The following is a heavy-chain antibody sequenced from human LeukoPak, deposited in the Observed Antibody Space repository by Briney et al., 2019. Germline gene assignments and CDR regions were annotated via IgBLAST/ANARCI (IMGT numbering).Heavy chain of an antibody. J-gene: IGHJ4*02. CDR2: IYHSGST. Sequence: PSETLSLTCAVSGGSISSGGYSWSWIRQLPGKGLEWIGYIYHSGSTYYNPSLKSRVTISVDRSKNQFSLKLSSVTAADTAVYYCARATYDFWSGYGYFDYWGQGTLVTVSS. CDR1: GGSISSGGYS. D-gene: IGHD3-3*01. V-gene: IGHV4-30-2*01. CDR3: ARATYDFWSGYGYFDY.